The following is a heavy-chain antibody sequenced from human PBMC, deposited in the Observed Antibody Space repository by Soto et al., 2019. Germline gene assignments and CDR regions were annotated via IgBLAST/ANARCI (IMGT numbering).Heavy chain of an antibody. D-gene: IGHD5-12*01. CDR2: ISGHSGKA. CDR3: ARKGYIGNFAMDV. CDR1: GYTFKSYD. J-gene: IGHJ6*02. Sequence: ASVKVSCKASGYTFKSYDVMWVRKAPGQGLEWMGWISGHSGKADYAENFQGRVIMTTDTSTATASMDLRGLRSDDTAVYYCARKGYIGNFAMDVWGQGTTDT. V-gene: IGHV1-18*04.